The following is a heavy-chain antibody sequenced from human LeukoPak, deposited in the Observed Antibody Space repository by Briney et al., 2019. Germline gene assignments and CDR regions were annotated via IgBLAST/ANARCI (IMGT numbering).Heavy chain of an antibody. V-gene: IGHV4-39*07. CDR2: INHSGST. CDR3: ARLGYCSGGSCYLRSSVYYYGMDV. J-gene: IGHJ6*02. CDR1: GGSISSTSYY. D-gene: IGHD2-15*01. Sequence: SETLSLTCTVSGGSISSTSYYWGWVRLPPGKGLEWIGEINHSGSTNYNPSLKSRVTISVDTSKNQFSLKLSSVTAADTAVYYCARLGYCSGGSCYLRSSVYYYGMDVWGQGTTVTVSS.